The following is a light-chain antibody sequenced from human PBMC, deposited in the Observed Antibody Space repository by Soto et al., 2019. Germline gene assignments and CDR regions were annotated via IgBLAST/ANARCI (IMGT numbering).Light chain of an antibody. CDR3: QQYNSYSPP. CDR2: DAS. J-gene: IGKJ2*01. Sequence: DIQMTQSPSTLSASVGDRVTITCRASQRISSWLAWYQQKSGKAPKLLIYDASSLESGVPSRFSGSGSGTEFTLTISSLQPDDFATYYCQQYNSYSPPFGQGTKLEIK. CDR1: QRISSW. V-gene: IGKV1-5*01.